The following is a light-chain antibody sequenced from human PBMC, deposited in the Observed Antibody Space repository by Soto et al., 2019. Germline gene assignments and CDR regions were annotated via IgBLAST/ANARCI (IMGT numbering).Light chain of an antibody. CDR3: MQGTNWPPIT. CDR2: KVS. Sequence: DAVMTQSPRSLPVTLVQAASISCRSSQSLVHTDGNTYLSWYHQTPGQSPRRLIYKVSYRDSGVPERFSGSGSGTDFTLRISRVEAEDVGIYYCMQGTNWPPITFGQGTRLEIK. V-gene: IGKV2-30*02. CDR1: QSLVHTDGNTY. J-gene: IGKJ5*01.